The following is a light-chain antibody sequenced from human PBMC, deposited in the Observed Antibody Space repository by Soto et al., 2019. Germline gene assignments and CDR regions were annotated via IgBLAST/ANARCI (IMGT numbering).Light chain of an antibody. CDR2: EVS. Sequence: QSVLTQPASVSGSPGQSITISCTGTSSDVGSYNLVSWYQQHPGKAPKLMIYEVSKRPSVVSNRFSGSKSGNTASLTISGLQAEDEADYYCCSYAGSSTFTYVFGTGTKLTVL. CDR3: CSYAGSSTFTYV. J-gene: IGLJ1*01. V-gene: IGLV2-23*02. CDR1: SSDVGSYNL.